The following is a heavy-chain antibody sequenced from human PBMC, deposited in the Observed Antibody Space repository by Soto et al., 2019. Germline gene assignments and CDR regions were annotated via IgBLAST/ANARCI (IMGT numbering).Heavy chain of an antibody. CDR2: ISSSGSTI. V-gene: IGHV3-11*01. Sequence: PVGSLRLSCAASGFTFSDYYMSWIRQAPGKGLEWVSYISSSGSTIYYADSVKGRFTISRDNAKNSLYLQMNSLRAEDTAVYYCARTFLGVIASPWFDPWGQGTLVTVSS. CDR3: ARTFLGVIASPWFDP. J-gene: IGHJ5*02. CDR1: GFTFSDYY. D-gene: IGHD3-22*01.